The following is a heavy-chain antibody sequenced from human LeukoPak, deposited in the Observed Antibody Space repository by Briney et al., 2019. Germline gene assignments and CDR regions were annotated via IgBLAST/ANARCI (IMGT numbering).Heavy chain of an antibody. CDR2: IIPIFGTA. CDR1: GGTFSSYA. J-gene: IGHJ4*02. Sequence: GASVKVSCKASGGTFSSYATSWVRQAPGQGLEWMGGIIPIFGTANYAQKFQGRVTITADESTSTAYMELSSLRSEDTAVYYCAREGDGYNNGFDYWGQGTLVTVSS. CDR3: AREGDGYNNGFDY. V-gene: IGHV1-69*13. D-gene: IGHD5-24*01.